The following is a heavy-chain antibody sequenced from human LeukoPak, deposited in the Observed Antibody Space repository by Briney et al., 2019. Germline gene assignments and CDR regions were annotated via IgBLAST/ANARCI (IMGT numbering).Heavy chain of an antibody. V-gene: IGHV4-34*01. CDR3: ARGRAVATGLAGSLGSYVYAYYGMDV. CDR1: GGSFSGQY. D-gene: IGHD5/OR15-5a*01. J-gene: IGHJ6*02. CDR2: INHRGRT. Sequence: LETLSLTCDVFGGSFSGQYWSWIRQPPGKGLEWIGEINHRGRTDYIPSLKSRITISVDSSNRRVSLRLTSVTAADTAVYFCARGRAVATGLAGSLGSYVYAYYGMDVWGPGTTVTVSS.